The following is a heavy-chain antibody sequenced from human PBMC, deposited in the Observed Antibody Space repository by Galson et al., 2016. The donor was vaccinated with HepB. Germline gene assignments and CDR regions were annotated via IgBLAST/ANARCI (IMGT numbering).Heavy chain of an antibody. CDR3: ARGRGGYVRY. D-gene: IGHD5-12*01. CDR1: GGHFSGYF. CDR2: INHRGNT. J-gene: IGHJ4*02. Sequence: ETLSLTCGVNGGHFSGYFWTWIRQTPGKGLEWLGEINHRGNTNYNPSLKSRVTISVDTSRNQFSLKLSSVTAADTAVYYCARGRGGYVRYWGQGTLVTVSS. V-gene: IGHV4-34*01.